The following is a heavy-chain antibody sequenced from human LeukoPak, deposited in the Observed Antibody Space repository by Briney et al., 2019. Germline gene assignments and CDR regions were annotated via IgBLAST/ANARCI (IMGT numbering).Heavy chain of an antibody. V-gene: IGHV3-30*18. D-gene: IGHD4-17*01. J-gene: IGHJ6*02. CDR2: TSSDGNNK. CDR1: GFMFSRYD. CDR3: AKERVDGDYVYYYYGMDV. Sequence: GGSLRLSCAASGFMFSRYDMHWVRQAPGKGLEWVAVTSSDGNNKHYADSVKGRFTISRGNSKNTLYLQMTSLRAEDTGVFYCAKERVDGDYVYYYYGMDVWGQGTTVTVP.